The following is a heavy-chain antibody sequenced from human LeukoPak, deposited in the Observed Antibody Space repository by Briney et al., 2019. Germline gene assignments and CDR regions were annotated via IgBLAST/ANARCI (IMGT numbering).Heavy chain of an antibody. Sequence: GASVKVSCKASGYTFTGYYMHWVRQAPGQGLEWMGWINPNSGGTNYAQKFQGRVTMTRDTSISTAYMELSRLRSDDTAVYYCARAVVADYYDSSGFWDWFDPWGQGTLVTVSS. CDR3: ARAVVADYYDSSGFWDWFDP. CDR2: INPNSGGT. J-gene: IGHJ5*02. V-gene: IGHV1-2*02. CDR1: GYTFTGYY. D-gene: IGHD3-22*01.